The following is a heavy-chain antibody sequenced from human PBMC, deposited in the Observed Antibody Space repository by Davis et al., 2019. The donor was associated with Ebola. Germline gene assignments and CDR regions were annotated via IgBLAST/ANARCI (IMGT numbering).Heavy chain of an antibody. Sequence: GESLKISCSASGFTFSSYAMHWVRQAPGKGLEYVSAISSNGGSTYYADSVKGRFTISRDNSKNTLYLQMSSLRAEDTAVYYCARDSLLPGADYWGQGTLVTVSS. CDR3: ARDSLLPGADY. V-gene: IGHV3-64D*06. CDR2: ISSNGGST. CDR1: GFTFSSYA. J-gene: IGHJ4*02. D-gene: IGHD2-15*01.